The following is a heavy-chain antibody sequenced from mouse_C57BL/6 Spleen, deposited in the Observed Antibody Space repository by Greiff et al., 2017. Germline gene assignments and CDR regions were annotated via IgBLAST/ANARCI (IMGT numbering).Heavy chain of an antibody. D-gene: IGHD2-4*01. V-gene: IGHV1-39*01. Sequence: VQLQQSGPELVKPGASVKISCKASGYSFTDYNMHWVKQSNGKSLEWIGVINPHYGSTSYNQKFKGKATLTVDQSSSTAYMQLNSLTSEDSAGYDCSRSTGSHDYDGRFAYWGQGTLVTVSS. CDR2: INPHYGST. J-gene: IGHJ3*01. CDR3: SRSTGSHDYDGRFAY. CDR1: GYSFTDYN.